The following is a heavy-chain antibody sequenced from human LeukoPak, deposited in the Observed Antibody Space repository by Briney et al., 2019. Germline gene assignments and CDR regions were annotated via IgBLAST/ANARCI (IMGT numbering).Heavy chain of an antibody. D-gene: IGHD2-15*01. J-gene: IGHJ4*02. CDR2: VNPGYGNT. CDR3: ARESPCSGDGCHARLDY. Sequence: ASVKVSCKASGYTFTNYPMHWVRQAPGQGLEWMGWVNPGYGNTKYSQKFQGRVTITRDTSASTAYMELSSLRTEDTAVYYCARESPCSGDGCHARLDYWGQGTLVTVSS. CDR1: GYTFTNYP. V-gene: IGHV1-3*01.